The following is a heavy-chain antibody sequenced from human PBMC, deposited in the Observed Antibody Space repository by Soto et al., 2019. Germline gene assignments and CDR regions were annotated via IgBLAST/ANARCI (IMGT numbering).Heavy chain of an antibody. J-gene: IGHJ5*02. V-gene: IGHV1-69*13. Sequence: SVKVSCKASGGTFSSYAISWVRQAPGQGLEWMGGIIPIFGTANYAQKFQGRVTITADESTSTAYMELSSLRSEDTAVYYCARGPPLYIVVVPAEVYNWFDPWGQGTLVTAPQ. CDR2: IIPIFGTA. CDR1: GGTFSSYA. CDR3: ARGPPLYIVVVPAEVYNWFDP. D-gene: IGHD2-2*01.